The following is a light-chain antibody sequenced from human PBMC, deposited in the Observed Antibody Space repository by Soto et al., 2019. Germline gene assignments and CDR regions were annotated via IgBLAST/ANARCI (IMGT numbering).Light chain of an antibody. CDR3: SSYTGSSTLGV. CDR1: SSDVGGYNY. CDR2: DVS. Sequence: QYALTQPASVSGSPGQSITISCTGTSSDVGGYNYVSWYQQHPGKAPKLMIYDVSNRPSGVSNRFSGSKSGNTASLTISGLQAEDEADYYCSSYTGSSTLGVFGGGTKVTVL. V-gene: IGLV2-14*01. J-gene: IGLJ2*01.